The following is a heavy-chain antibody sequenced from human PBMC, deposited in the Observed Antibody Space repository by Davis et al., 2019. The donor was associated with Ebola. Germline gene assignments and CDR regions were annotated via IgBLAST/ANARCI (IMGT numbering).Heavy chain of an antibody. CDR2: ISTSGNYM. CDR3: ARDKNCPGRVCYNYGLDV. CDR1: GFTLNNYN. V-gene: IGHV3-21*01. Sequence: PGGSLRLSCAASGFTLNNYNMNWVRQAPGKGLEWVSYISTSGNYMYYADSVKGRFTISRDNAKNSVHLQMSNLRAEDTAIYYCARDKNCPGRVCYNYGLDVWGQGTTVTVS. D-gene: IGHD2-8*02. J-gene: IGHJ6*02.